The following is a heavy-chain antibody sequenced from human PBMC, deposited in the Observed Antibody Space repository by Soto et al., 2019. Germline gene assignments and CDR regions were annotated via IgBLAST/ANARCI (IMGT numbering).Heavy chain of an antibody. CDR3: ARVGWQQPVRTPPTY. Sequence: GSLRLSCAASGFTLSSYSMNWVRQAPGKGLEWVSSISSSSSYIYYADSVKGRFTISRDNAKNSLYLQMNSLRAEDTAVYYCARVGWQQPVRTPPTYWGQGTLVTVSS. CDR2: ISSSSSYI. J-gene: IGHJ4*02. D-gene: IGHD6-13*01. CDR1: GFTLSSYS. V-gene: IGHV3-21*01.